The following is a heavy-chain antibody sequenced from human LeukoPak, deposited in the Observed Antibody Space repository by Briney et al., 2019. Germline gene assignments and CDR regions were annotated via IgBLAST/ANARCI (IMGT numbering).Heavy chain of an antibody. Sequence: GGSLRLSCAASGFTFSSYGMSWVRQAPGKGLEWVSAISGSGGSTYYADSVKGRFTISRDNSKNTLYLQMNSLRAEDTAVYYCAKSSNYYGSGTMDYWGQGTLVTVSS. V-gene: IGHV3-23*01. CDR2: ISGSGGST. CDR1: GFTFSSYG. CDR3: AKSSNYYGSGTMDY. J-gene: IGHJ4*02. D-gene: IGHD3-10*01.